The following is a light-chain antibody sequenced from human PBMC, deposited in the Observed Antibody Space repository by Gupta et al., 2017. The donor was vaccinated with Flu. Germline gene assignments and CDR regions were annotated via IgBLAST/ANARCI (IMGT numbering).Light chain of an antibody. V-gene: IGKV1-17*01. CDR3: RHQDSYPLS. CDR2: GAT. Sequence: DIQMTQSPSSLSASVGDRVTITCRASQGIRNALAWYQQKSGKAPKRLIYGATSLQSGVPSRFSGSGSGTDFTLTISSLQPEDFATYYCRHQDSYPLSFGGGTKVEIK. CDR1: QGIRNA. J-gene: IGKJ4*01.